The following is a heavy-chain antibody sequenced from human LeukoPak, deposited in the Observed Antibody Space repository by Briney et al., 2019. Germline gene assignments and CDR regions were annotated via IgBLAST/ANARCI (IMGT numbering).Heavy chain of an antibody. V-gene: IGHV3-7*01. CDR1: GFTFRNSA. CDR3: ARTHYDDGSAYRSLDY. D-gene: IGHD3-22*01. J-gene: IGHJ4*02. Sequence: GGSLRLSCAASGFTFRNSAMSWVRQAPGKGLEWVANIKPDGGEKYSVDSVEGRFTISRDNAKNSLYMQMNSLRAEDTALYYCARTHYDDGSAYRSLDYWGQGTLVTVSS. CDR2: IKPDGGEK.